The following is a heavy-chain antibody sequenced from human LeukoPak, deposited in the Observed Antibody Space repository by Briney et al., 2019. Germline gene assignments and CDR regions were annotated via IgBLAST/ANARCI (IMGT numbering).Heavy chain of an antibody. J-gene: IGHJ4*02. V-gene: IGHV4-38-2*02. CDR3: ARVISGYHDY. D-gene: IGHD3-22*01. CDR1: GYSISSGYY. Sequence: PSETLSLTCTVSGYSISSGYYWGWIRQPPGKGLEWIGSIYHSGSTYYNPSLKSRVTISVDTSKNQFSLMLSSVTAADTAVYYCARVISGYHDYWGQGTLVTVS. CDR2: IYHSGST.